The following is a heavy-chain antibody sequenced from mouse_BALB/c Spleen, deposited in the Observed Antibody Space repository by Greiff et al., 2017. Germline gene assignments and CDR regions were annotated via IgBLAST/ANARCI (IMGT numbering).Heavy chain of an antibody. Sequence: DVQLVESGGGLVQPGGSRKLSCAASGFTFSDYGMAWVRQAPGKGPEWVAFISNLAYSIYYADTVTGRFTISRENAKNTLYLEMSSLRSEDTAMYYCARGRDAMDYWGQGTSVTVSS. CDR2: ISNLAYSI. J-gene: IGHJ4*01. CDR3: ARGRDAMDY. V-gene: IGHV5-15*02. CDR1: GFTFSDYG.